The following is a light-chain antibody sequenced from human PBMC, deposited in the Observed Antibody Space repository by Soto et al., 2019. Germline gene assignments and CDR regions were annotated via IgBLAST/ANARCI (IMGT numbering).Light chain of an antibody. CDR3: CSYAGSYTLI. CDR1: SSDVGSYNL. Sequence: QSALTQPASVSGSPGQSITISCTGTSSDVGSYNLVSWYQQHPGKAPKLMIYEDTKRPSGVSSRFSASKSGNTASLTISGLQAEDAAGYYCCSYAGSYTLIFGGGTKLTVL. CDR2: EDT. J-gene: IGLJ2*01. V-gene: IGLV2-23*01.